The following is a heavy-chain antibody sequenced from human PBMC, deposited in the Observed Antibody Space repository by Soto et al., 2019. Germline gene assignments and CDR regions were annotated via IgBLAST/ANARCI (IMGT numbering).Heavy chain of an antibody. Sequence: ASVKVSCKASGGTFSSYAISWVRQAPGQGLEWMGGIIPIFGTANYAQKFQGRVTITADESTSTAYMELSSLRSEDTAVYYCASWGRRIIVVVPAARYYYYGMDVWGQGTTVTVSS. CDR2: IIPIFGTA. V-gene: IGHV1-69*13. D-gene: IGHD2-2*01. CDR3: ASWGRRIIVVVPAARYYYYGMDV. CDR1: GGTFSSYA. J-gene: IGHJ6*02.